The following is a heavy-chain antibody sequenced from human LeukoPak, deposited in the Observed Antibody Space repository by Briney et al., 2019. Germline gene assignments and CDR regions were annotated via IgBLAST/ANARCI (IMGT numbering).Heavy chain of an antibody. CDR2: IYHSGST. J-gene: IGHJ4*02. CDR3: ARAIESFTIFGVVIVFDY. V-gene: IGHV4-4*02. Sequence: PSGTLSLTCAVSGGSIGSSNWWSWVRQPPGKGLEWIGEIYHSGSTNYNPSLKSRVTISVDKSKNQFSLKLSSVTAADTAVYYCARAIESFTIFGVVIVFDYWGQGTLVTVSS. CDR1: GGSIGSSNW. D-gene: IGHD3-3*01.